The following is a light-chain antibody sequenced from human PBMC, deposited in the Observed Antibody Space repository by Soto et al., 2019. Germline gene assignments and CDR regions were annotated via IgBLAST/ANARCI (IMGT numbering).Light chain of an antibody. CDR3: QQYDTFSGT. Sequence: DIQLTQSPSTLSASVGDRVTVTCRASQGVSGWLAWYQQKPGEAPKLLIYDASALPSGVPSRFSGSGSGTKFTLTIASLQPEDFATYYCQQYDTFSGTFGPGTKVEI. J-gene: IGKJ1*01. CDR1: QGVSGW. CDR2: DAS. V-gene: IGKV1-5*01.